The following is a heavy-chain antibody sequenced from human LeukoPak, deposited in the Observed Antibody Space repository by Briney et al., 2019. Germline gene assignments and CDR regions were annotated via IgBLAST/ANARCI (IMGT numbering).Heavy chain of an antibody. V-gene: IGHV3-7*01. CDR2: IKQDGSEK. J-gene: IGHJ4*02. Sequence: PGGSLRLSCAASGFTFSSYWMSWVRQAPGKGLEWVANIKQDGSEKYYVDSVKGRFTISRDNAKNSLYLQMNSLRAEDTAVYYCARDMGIAVAGTVPDYWGQGTLVTVSS. D-gene: IGHD6-19*01. CDR1: GFTFSSYW. CDR3: ARDMGIAVAGTVPDY.